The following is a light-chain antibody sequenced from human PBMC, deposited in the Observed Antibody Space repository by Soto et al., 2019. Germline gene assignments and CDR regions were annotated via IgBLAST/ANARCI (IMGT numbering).Light chain of an antibody. Sequence: DIVMPQTPLSLSVTPGQSPSMSCKSSQSLLQSDGKTYLFWYLQKTGQPPQILTYEASRRLSGVPDRISGSGSGTDLTLKISRVEAVDVGVYYCMKSIQLPITCGQGTRLEIK. V-gene: IGKV2D-29*01. J-gene: IGKJ5*01. CDR3: MKSIQLPIT. CDR2: EAS. CDR1: QSLLQSDGKTY.